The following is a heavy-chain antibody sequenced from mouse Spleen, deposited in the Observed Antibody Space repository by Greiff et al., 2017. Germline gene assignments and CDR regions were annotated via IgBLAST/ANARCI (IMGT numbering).Heavy chain of an antibody. V-gene: IGHV5-17*01. Sequence: EVKLVESGGGLVKPGGSLKLSCAASGFTFSDYGMHWVRQAPEKGLEWVAYISSGSSTIYYADTVKGRFTISRDNAKNTLFLQMTSLRSEDTAMYYCARQGIYYGNWYFDVWGTGTTVTVSS. CDR2: ISSGSSTI. CDR3: ARQGIYYGNWYFDV. D-gene: IGHD2-1*01. J-gene: IGHJ1*03. CDR1: GFTFSDYG.